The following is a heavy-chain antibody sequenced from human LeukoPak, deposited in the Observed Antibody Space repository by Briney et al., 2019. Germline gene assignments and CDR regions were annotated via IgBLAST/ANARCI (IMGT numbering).Heavy chain of an antibody. CDR3: AKANIPLYYYGSRSSPTNDY. CDR1: GFTFSSYA. Sequence: PGGSLRLSCAASGFTFSSYAMSWVRQAPGKGLEWVSAISGSGGSTYYADSVKGRFTISRDDSKNTLYLQMNSLRAEDTAVYYCAKANIPLYYYGSRSSPTNDYWGQGTLVTVSS. V-gene: IGHV3-23*01. D-gene: IGHD3-10*01. J-gene: IGHJ4*02. CDR2: ISGSGGST.